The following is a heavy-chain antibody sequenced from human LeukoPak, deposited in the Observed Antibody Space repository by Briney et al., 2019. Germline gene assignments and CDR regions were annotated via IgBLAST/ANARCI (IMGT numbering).Heavy chain of an antibody. Sequence: ASVKVSCKASGYTFSDFYIHWVRQAPGQGLEYVGWITPKSGDTYSPQRFQGRVTMTRDTSISTAYMELSSLRSDDTAVYFCARVRLADERAWAYWGQGTLVTVSS. J-gene: IGHJ4*02. CDR1: GYTFSDFY. V-gene: IGHV1-2*02. CDR2: ITPKSGDT. CDR3: ARVRLADERAWAY. D-gene: IGHD3-3*02.